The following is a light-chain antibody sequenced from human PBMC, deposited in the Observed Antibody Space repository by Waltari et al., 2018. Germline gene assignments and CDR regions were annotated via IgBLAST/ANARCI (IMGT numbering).Light chain of an antibody. V-gene: IGLV2-11*01. J-gene: IGLJ1*01. CDR2: DVS. CDR3: CSYAGDYTYV. CDR1: NLDLGGYHF. Sequence: QSALTQPHSVSRSPGPPATTSSPGTNLDLGGYHFIPWDQQHPGKPPKFMIYDVSKRPAGVHDRFSGFKSGNTASLTLSGLQAEDEAEYYCCSYAGDYTYVFGSGTKVTVL.